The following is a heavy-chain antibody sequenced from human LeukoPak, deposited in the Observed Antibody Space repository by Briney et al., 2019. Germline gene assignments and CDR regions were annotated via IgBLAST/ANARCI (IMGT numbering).Heavy chain of an antibody. Sequence: SQTLSLTCAISGDSVSSNRAVWNWIRQSPSRGLEWLGWTYYMSQWYNDYAVSVKSRITIKADTSMNQFSLQLNSVTPEDTAVYYCAREDRIAATGIDSWGQGSLVTVSS. D-gene: IGHD6-13*01. CDR2: TYYMSQWYN. J-gene: IGHJ4*02. V-gene: IGHV6-1*01. CDR3: AREDRIAATGIDS. CDR1: GDSVSSNRAV.